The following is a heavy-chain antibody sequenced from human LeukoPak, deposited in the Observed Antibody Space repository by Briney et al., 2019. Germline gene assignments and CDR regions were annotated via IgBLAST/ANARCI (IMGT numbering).Heavy chain of an antibody. CDR2: ISYDGSNK. Sequence: PGRSLRLSCAASGFTFSSYGMHWVRQAPGKGLEWVAVISYDGSNKYYADSVKGRFTISRDNSKNTLYLQMNSLRAEDTAVYYCARDYYGSGSHATGMDVWGQGTTVTVSS. J-gene: IGHJ6*02. V-gene: IGHV3-30*03. D-gene: IGHD3-10*01. CDR3: ARDYYGSGSHATGMDV. CDR1: GFTFSSYG.